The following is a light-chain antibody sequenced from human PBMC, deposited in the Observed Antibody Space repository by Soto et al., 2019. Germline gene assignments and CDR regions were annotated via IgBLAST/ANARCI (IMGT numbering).Light chain of an antibody. Sequence: DVEMTQSPLSLPVSLGQPASISCRSSQSLVHSDGNTYLNWFQQRPGQSPRRLISKASTRDSGVPDRFSGSGSGTDFTLKISRVEAEDVAVYYCMQGTHWPWTLGQGTKVEIK. CDR1: QSLVHSDGNTY. V-gene: IGKV2-30*02. J-gene: IGKJ1*01. CDR3: MQGTHWPWT. CDR2: KAS.